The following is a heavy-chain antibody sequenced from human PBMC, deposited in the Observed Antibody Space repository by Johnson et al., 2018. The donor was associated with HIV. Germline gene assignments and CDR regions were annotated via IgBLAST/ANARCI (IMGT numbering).Heavy chain of an antibody. CDR1: GFTFSNAW. V-gene: IGHV3-74*02. D-gene: IGHD3-22*01. Sequence: VQLVESGGGLVKPGGSLRLSCAASGFTFSNAWMSWVRQAPGTGLEWVGRINTDGSSTSYADYVQGRFTICRDNAKNTLYLQMNSRSSEDTAVYYCARVDTMIVVVDKAFDVWGQGTMVTGSS. CDR2: INTDGSST. CDR3: ARVDTMIVVVDKAFDV. J-gene: IGHJ3*01.